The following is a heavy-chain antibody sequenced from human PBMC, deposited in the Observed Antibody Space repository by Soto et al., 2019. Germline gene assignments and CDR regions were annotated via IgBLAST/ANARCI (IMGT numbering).Heavy chain of an antibody. CDR3: AIYSGV. D-gene: IGHD2-15*01. V-gene: IGHV3-74*01. J-gene: IGHJ6*02. CDR1: GLTFSSHW. CDR2: INGDGSTT. Sequence: EVQLVESGGDLVQPGGSLRLSYAASGLTFSSHWMHWVRQAPGKGLVWVSHINGDGSTTRYADSVKGRFTISRDNAKNTLYLQMNSLRAEDTAVYYCAIYSGVWGQGTTVTVSS.